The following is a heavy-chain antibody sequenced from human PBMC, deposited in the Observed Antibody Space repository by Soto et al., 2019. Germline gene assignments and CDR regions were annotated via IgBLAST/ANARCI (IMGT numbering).Heavy chain of an antibody. Sequence: SVKVSCKASGGTFSSYAISWVRQAPGQGLEWMGGIIPIFGTANYAQKFQGRVTITADESTGTAYMELSSLRSEDTAVYYCARDWNGYNYYFDYWGQGTLVTVSS. CDR2: IIPIFGTA. CDR3: ARDWNGYNYYFDY. D-gene: IGHD5-12*01. J-gene: IGHJ4*02. V-gene: IGHV1-69*13. CDR1: GGTFSSYA.